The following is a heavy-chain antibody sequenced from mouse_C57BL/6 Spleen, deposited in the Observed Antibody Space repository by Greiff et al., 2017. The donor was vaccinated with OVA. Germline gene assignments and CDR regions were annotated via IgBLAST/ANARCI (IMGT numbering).Heavy chain of an antibody. V-gene: IGHV1-81*01. CDR3: TKYDNDGRNWYFDV. D-gene: IGHD2-4*01. CDR1: GYTFTSYG. J-gene: IGHJ1*03. CDR2: IYPRSGNT. Sequence: QVQLKQSGAELARPGASVKLSCKASGYTFTSYGISWVKQRTGQGLEWIGEIYPRSGNTYYNEKFKGKATLTADKSSSTAYMELRSLASEDSAVFFSTKYDNDGRNWYFDVWGTGTTVTVAS.